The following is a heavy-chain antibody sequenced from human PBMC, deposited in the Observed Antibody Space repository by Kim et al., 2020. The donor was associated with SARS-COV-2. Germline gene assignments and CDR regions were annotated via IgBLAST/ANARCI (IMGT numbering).Heavy chain of an antibody. CDR3: AREGDWNQGAFDI. CDR1: GGTFSSYA. D-gene: IGHD1-1*01. V-gene: IGHV1-69*13. CDR2: IIPIFGTA. Sequence: SVKVSCKASGGTFSSYAISWVRQAPGQGLEWMGGIIPIFGTANYAPKFQGRVTITADESTSTAYMELSSLRSEDTAVYYCAREGDWNQGAFDIWGQGTMVTVSS. J-gene: IGHJ3*02.